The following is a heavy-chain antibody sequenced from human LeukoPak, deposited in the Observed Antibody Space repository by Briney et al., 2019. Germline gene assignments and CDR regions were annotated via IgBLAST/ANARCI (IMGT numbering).Heavy chain of an antibody. Sequence: ASVKVSCKASGYTFTSYAMNWVRQAPGQGLEWMGWINTNTGNPTYARGFTGRFVFSLDTSVSTAYLQISSLKAEDTAVYYCARVWFGELLDEYYFDYWGQGTLVTVSS. CDR1: GYTFTSYA. J-gene: IGHJ4*02. CDR3: ARVWFGELLDEYYFDY. D-gene: IGHD3-10*01. CDR2: INTNTGNP. V-gene: IGHV7-4-1*02.